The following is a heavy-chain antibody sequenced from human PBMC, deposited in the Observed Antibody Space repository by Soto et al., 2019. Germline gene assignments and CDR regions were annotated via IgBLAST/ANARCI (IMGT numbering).Heavy chain of an antibody. CDR2: INHSGST. D-gene: IGHD3-9*01. V-gene: IGHV4-34*01. J-gene: IGHJ5*02. CDR1: GGSFSGYY. CDR3: ARDSIPGGFRYFGPQRAGGFHP. Sequence: QVQLQQWGAGLLKPSETLSLTCAVYGGSFSGYYWSWIRQPPGKGLEWIGEINHSGSTNYNPSLKGRGPITGNPAQNPVPPELDSGARRGTGLYYRARDSIPGGFRYFGPQRAGGFHPWGQGTLVTVSS.